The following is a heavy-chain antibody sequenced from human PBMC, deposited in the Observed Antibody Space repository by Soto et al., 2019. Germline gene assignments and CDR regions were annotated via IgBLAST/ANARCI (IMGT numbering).Heavy chain of an antibody. J-gene: IGHJ4*02. D-gene: IGHD6-19*01. CDR2: IIPIFGTA. Sequence: GASAKVSCKASGGTFSSYDISWARQAPGQGLEWMGGIIPIFGTANYAQKFQGRVTITADESTSTAYMELSSLRSEDTAVYYCAREALYSSGWFDNGGQGTLVNVSS. V-gene: IGHV1-69*01. CDR3: AREALYSSGWFDN. CDR1: GGTFSSYD.